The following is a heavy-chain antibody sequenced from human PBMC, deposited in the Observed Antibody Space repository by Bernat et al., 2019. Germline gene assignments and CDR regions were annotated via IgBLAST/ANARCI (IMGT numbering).Heavy chain of an antibody. D-gene: IGHD1-26*01. CDR2: ISSDGGTK. CDR3: AKEKGGNYMPLDY. CDR1: GFTFSSYG. V-gene: IGHV3-30*18. J-gene: IGHJ4*02. Sequence: QVQLVESGGGVVQPGRSLRLSCAASGFTFSSYGMQWVRQAPGKGLEWVAVISSDGGTKHYADSLNGRFTVSRDNSKNTLYVQMNSLRAEDTAVYYFAKEKGGNYMPLDYWGQGTLVTVSS.